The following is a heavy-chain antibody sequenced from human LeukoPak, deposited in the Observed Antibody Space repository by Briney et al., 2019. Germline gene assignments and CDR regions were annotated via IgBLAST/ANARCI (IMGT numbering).Heavy chain of an antibody. CDR3: ARGVPAAGAKWFDP. Sequence: KPSGTLSLTCAVSGGSITSGNWWTGVRQPPGKGLEWIGEIYHSGSTNYNPSLKSRLTISVDKYKNQFSLALSSVTAADTAVYYCARGVPAAGAKWFDPWGPGSLVTVYS. CDR1: GGSITSGNW. CDR2: IYHSGST. D-gene: IGHD6-13*01. J-gene: IGHJ5*02. V-gene: IGHV4-4*02.